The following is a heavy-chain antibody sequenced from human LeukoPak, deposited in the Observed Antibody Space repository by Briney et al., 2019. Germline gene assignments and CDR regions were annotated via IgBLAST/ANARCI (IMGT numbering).Heavy chain of an antibody. CDR3: ARHVGFITMVRGVINNNWFDP. D-gene: IGHD3-10*01. CDR1: GGSFSNYY. CDR2: INHSGST. V-gene: IGHV4-34*01. Sequence: SETLSLTCAVYGGSFSNYYWTWIRQPPGKGLEWIGEINHSGSTNYNPSLKSRVTISVDTSKKQFSLKLSSVTAADTAVYYCARHVGFITMVRGVINNNWFDPWGQGTLVTVSS. J-gene: IGHJ5*02.